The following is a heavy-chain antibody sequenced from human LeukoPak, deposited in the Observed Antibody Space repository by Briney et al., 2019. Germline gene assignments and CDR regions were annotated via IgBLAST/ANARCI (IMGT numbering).Heavy chain of an antibody. V-gene: IGHV1-18*01. Sequence: ASVKVSCKASGYTFTSYGISWVRQAPGQGLEWMGWISAYNGNTNYAQKLQGRVTMTTDTSTSTAYMELRSLGSDDTAVYYCARSPIYYYDSRCYFDYWGQGTLVTVSS. J-gene: IGHJ4*02. CDR2: ISAYNGNT. CDR1: GYTFTSYG. CDR3: ARSPIYYYDSRCYFDY. D-gene: IGHD3-22*01.